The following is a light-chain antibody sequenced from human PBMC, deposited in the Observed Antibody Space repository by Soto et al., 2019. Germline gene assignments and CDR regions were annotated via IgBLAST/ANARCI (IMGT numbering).Light chain of an antibody. V-gene: IGKV1-5*03. J-gene: IGKJ1*01. CDR1: QDVNDR. Sequence: DIQMTQSPSTLPASVGDRVTITCRASQDVNDRLAWYQQKPGKAPNLLIYKASTLESGVPSRFSGSGSGTDFTLAITSLQPDDFATYYCQQYNSYSPVTFGQGTKVEIK. CDR3: QQYNSYSPVT. CDR2: KAS.